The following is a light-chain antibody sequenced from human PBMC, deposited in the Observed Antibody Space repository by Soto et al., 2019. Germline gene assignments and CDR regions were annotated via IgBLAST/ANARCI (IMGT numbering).Light chain of an antibody. CDR1: QSINNN. CDR2: LAS. J-gene: IGKJ1*01. Sequence: EIVLTQSPATLSVSPGERATLSCRASQSINNNYLAWYQHKPGQAPRLLIYLASNRAAGVPARFSGSGSGTDFTLTISDVEPEDFAVYYCHQRQSWPRTFGQGTKVDIK. V-gene: IGKV3-11*01. CDR3: HQRQSWPRT.